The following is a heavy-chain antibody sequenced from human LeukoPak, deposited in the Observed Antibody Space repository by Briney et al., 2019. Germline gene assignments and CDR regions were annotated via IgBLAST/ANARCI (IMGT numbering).Heavy chain of an antibody. J-gene: IGHJ4*02. Sequence: SETLSLTCTDSGDSINSLDLWSWVRQPPGKGLEWIGEMYLSGTTHSNPSVKSRVTISIDKSKNQFFLNLSPVTAADTAVYYCAGLVGRYSSGLYYYYFDYWGQGTLVTVSS. CDR1: GDSINSLDL. CDR2: MYLSGTT. CDR3: AGLVGRYSSGLYYYYFDY. V-gene: IGHV4-4*02. D-gene: IGHD3-22*01.